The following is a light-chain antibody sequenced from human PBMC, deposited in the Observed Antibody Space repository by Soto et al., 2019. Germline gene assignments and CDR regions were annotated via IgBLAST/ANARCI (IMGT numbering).Light chain of an antibody. CDR2: QDS. V-gene: IGLV3-1*01. CDR1: KLGDKY. CDR3: QAWDSRVV. J-gene: IGLJ2*01. Sequence: SYELTQPPSVSVSPGQTASITCSGDKLGDKYACWYQQKPGQSPVLVIYQDSKRPSGIPERFSGSNSGNTATLTISGTQAMDEADYYSQAWDSRVVFGGGTKLTVL.